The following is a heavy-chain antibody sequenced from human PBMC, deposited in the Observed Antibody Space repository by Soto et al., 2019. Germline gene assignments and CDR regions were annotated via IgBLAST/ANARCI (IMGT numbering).Heavy chain of an antibody. CDR1: GGSISSYY. V-gene: IGHV4-59*08. D-gene: IGHD2-2*01. Sequence: SETLSLTCTVSGGSISSYYWSWIRQPPGKGLEWIGYIYYSGSTNYNPSLKSRVTISVDTSKNQFSLKLSSVTAADTAVYYCARLACSSTSCPFGYWGQGTLVTVSS. CDR3: ARLACSSTSCPFGY. CDR2: IYYSGST. J-gene: IGHJ4*02.